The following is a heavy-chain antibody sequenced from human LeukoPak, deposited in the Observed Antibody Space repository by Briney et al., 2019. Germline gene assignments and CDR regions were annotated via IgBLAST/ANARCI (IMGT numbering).Heavy chain of an antibody. V-gene: IGHV3-33*01. J-gene: IGHJ4*02. CDR1: GFTFSSYG. CDR2: IWYDGDNK. Sequence: PGGSLRLSCAASGFTFSSYGMRWVRQAPGKGLEWVAVIWYDGDNKYYADSVKGRFTISRDNSKNTLYVQMNSLRAEDTAVYYCARDARIQHYYFDYWGQGTLVTVSS. CDR3: ARDARIQHYYFDY. D-gene: IGHD5-18*01.